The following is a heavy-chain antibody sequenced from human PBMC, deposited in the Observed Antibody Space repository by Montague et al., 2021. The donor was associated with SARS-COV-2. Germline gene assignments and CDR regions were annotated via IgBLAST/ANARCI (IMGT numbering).Heavy chain of an antibody. CDR2: INNRGNT. J-gene: IGHJ6*03. Sequence: SETLSLTCTVSGDSISSSSYYWGWIRQPPGKGLEWIGSINNRGNTYNNPSLRSRVSISVDTSKNQFSLNVGSVTAADTGLFYCVRGRGLYYESSGGLYYMDVWGEGTTVTVSS. CDR1: GDSISSSSYY. D-gene: IGHD3-22*01. CDR3: VRGRGLYYESSGGLYYMDV. V-gene: IGHV4-39*01.